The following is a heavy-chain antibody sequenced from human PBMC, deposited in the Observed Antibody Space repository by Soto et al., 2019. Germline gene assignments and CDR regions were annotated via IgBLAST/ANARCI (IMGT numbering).Heavy chain of an antibody. V-gene: IGHV1-69*12. Sequence: QVQLVQSGAEVRKPGSSVKVSCKASGGTFSSYTISWVRQAPGQGLEWMGGIIRIIGTTNYAQKFQGRVTIIADEATRTAYMELSSLRSEDASVYYCATFLGVAATPSFAYWGQGTLVTVSS. J-gene: IGHJ4*02. D-gene: IGHD2-15*01. CDR1: GGTFSSYT. CDR3: ATFLGVAATPSFAY. CDR2: IIRIIGTT.